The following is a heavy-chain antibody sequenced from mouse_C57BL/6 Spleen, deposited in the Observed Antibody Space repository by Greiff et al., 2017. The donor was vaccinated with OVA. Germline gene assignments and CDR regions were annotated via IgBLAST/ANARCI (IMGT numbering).Heavy chain of an antibody. CDR2: IDPETGGT. V-gene: IGHV1-15*01. CDR1: GYTFTDYE. J-gene: IGHJ3*01. CDR3: TPLDWFAY. Sequence: VHLVESGAELVRPGASVTLSCKASGYTFTDYEMHWVKQTPVHGLEWIGAIDPETGGTAYNQKFKGKAILTADKSSSTAYMELRSLTSEDSAVYYCTPLDWFAYWGQGTLVTVSA.